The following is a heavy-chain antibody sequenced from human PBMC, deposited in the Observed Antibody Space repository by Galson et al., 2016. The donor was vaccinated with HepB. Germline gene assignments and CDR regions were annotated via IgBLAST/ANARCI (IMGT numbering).Heavy chain of an antibody. CDR1: GASISSAHNY. CDR3: AKVISTVALVFDS. D-gene: IGHD4-11*01. J-gene: IGHJ4*02. CDR2: IYYTGSN. Sequence: LSLTCSVSGASISSAHNYWSWLRQPPGKGLEWIGNIYYTGSNYSNPSLRSRVAMSVDTSQNEFSLNLKSVTAADTAIYFCAKVISTVALVFDSWGQGTLVTVSS. V-gene: IGHV4-30-4*01.